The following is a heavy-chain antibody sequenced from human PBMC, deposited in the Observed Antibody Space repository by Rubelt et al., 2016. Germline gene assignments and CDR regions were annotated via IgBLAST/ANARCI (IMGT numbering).Heavy chain of an antibody. D-gene: IGHD1-26*01. J-gene: IGHJ3*02. CDR3: ARHGQVQSGDAFDI. V-gene: IGHV5-51*01. CDR1: GYSFASYW. Sequence: EVQLVQSGAEVKKPGESLKISCKGSGYSFASYWIGWVRQMPGQGLEWMGIIYPGDPDTSYSPAVQGQGTSSADKSIRTAYLQWSSLKASDTAMYYCARHGQVQSGDAFDIWGQGTMVTVSS. CDR2: IYPGDPDT.